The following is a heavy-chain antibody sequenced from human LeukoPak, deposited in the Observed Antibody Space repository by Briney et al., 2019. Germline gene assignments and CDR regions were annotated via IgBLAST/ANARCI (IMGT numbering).Heavy chain of an antibody. Sequence: SETLSLTCTVSGGSISSGGYYWSWIRQHPGKCLEWIGYIYYSGSTYYNPSLKSRVTISVDTSKNQFSLKLSSVTAADTAVYYCAREVAGSPTPWYFDYWGQGTLVTVSS. V-gene: IGHV4-31*03. CDR1: GGSISSGGYY. J-gene: IGHJ4*02. D-gene: IGHD2-15*01. CDR3: AREVAGSPTPWYFDY. CDR2: IYYSGST.